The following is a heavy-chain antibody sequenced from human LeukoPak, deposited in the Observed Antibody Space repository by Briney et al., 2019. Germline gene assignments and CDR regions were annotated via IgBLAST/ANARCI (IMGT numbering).Heavy chain of an antibody. CDR3: ASALYCGGDCYSGRYFFDY. CDR2: FDPEDGET. V-gene: IGHV1-24*01. Sequence: ASVKVSCKVSGYTLTELSMHWVRQAPGKGLEWMGGFDPEDGETIYAQKFQGRVTMTEDTSTDTAYMELSSLRSEDTAVYYCASALYCGGDCYSGRYFFDYWGQGTLVTVSS. D-gene: IGHD2-21*02. CDR1: GYTLTELS. J-gene: IGHJ4*02.